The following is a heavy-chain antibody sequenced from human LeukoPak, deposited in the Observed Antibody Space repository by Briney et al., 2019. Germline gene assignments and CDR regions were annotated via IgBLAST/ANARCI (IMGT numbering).Heavy chain of an antibody. CDR2: INWNGGST. CDR3: ARNGDGVGATNFDN. Sequence: GGSLRLSCAASGFTFSSYAMSWVRQAPGKGLEWVSGINWNGGSTSYADSVKGRFTISRDNAKNSLYLPMNSLRAEDTALYYCARNGDGVGATNFDNWGQGIMVTVSS. CDR1: GFTFSSYA. D-gene: IGHD1-26*01. V-gene: IGHV3-20*04. J-gene: IGHJ4*02.